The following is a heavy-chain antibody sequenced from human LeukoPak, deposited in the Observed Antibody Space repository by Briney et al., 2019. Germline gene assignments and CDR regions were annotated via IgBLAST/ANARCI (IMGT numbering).Heavy chain of an antibody. Sequence: GGSLRLSCAASGFTFSSYSMNWVRQAPGKGLEWVSYIGSSGTTIYYADSVKGRFTISRDNAKNSLYLQMNILRAEDTAVYYCARDGNYDYWSAQSASDGMDVWGQGTTVTVSS. CDR1: GFTFSSYS. D-gene: IGHD3-3*01. CDR2: IGSSGTTI. CDR3: ARDGNYDYWSAQSASDGMDV. V-gene: IGHV3-48*01. J-gene: IGHJ6*02.